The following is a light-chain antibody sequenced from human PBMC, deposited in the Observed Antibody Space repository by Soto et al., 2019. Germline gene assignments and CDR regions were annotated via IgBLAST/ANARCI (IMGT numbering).Light chain of an antibody. CDR1: QTISTH. CDR3: LQSLTIPYT. J-gene: IGKJ2*01. V-gene: IGKV1-39*01. CDR2: AAS. Sequence: DIQMTQSPSSLSASVRDRVTITCRASQTISTHLNWYQQKPGKAHQLLIYAASTLQSGVPSRFSGSGSGTDFTLTINSLQPEDFATYYCLQSLTIPYTFGQGTKLEIK.